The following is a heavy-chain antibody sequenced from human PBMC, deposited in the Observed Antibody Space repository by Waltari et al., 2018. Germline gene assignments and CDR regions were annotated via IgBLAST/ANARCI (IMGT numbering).Heavy chain of an antibody. J-gene: IGHJ3*02. CDR1: GFTFSNYD. CDR2: LGGSSALT. V-gene: IGHV3-23*01. D-gene: IGHD1-20*01. CDR3: AKDLTGWGAFDI. Sequence: EVQLLESGGGLVQPGGSLRLSCTASGFTFSNYDMNWVRQAPGRGLWWVLRLGGSSALTDDADAVKGRFIISRENSKNTLFLQMNSLRAEDTAIYYCAKDLTGWGAFDIWGQGTMVTVSS.